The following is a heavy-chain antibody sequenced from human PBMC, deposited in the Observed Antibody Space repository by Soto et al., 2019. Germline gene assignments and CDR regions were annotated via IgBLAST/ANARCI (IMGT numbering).Heavy chain of an antibody. CDR1: GVSTRSSAYH. Sequence: KPSETLSLTCAVSGVSTRSSAYHWGWVRQPPGKGLEWLGSVDQSGTTYYNPSPNRRVTISLDTSKSHFSLKVTSATAADTAVYYCARRMNVAGGWFDSWGQGTPVTVSS. D-gene: IGHD1-1*01. V-gene: IGHV4-39*02. J-gene: IGHJ5*01. CDR3: ARRMNVAGGWFDS. CDR2: VDQSGTT.